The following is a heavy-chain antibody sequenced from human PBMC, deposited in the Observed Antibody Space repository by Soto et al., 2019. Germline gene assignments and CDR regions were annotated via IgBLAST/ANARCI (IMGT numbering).Heavy chain of an antibody. CDR1: GFTVSSNY. J-gene: IGHJ4*02. CDR2: IYSGGST. CDR3: ARNYYDSGGGFDY. Sequence: GGSLRLSCAASGFTVSSNYMSWVRQAPGKGQEWVSVIYSGGSTYYADSVKGRFTISRDNSKNTLYLQMNSLRAEDTAVYYCARNYYDSGGGFDYWGQGTLVTVSS. V-gene: IGHV3-53*01. D-gene: IGHD3-22*01.